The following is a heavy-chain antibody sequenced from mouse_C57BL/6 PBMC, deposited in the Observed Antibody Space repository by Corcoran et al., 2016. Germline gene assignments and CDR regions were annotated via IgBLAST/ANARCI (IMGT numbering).Heavy chain of an antibody. CDR2: INPNNGGT. CDR1: GYTFTDYS. J-gene: IGHJ4*01. CDR3: AEGGAMDY. V-gene: IGHV1-26*01. D-gene: IGHD1-1*02. Sequence: EVQLQQSGPELVKPGASVKISCKASGYTFTDYSMNWVKQSNGKSLEWIGDINPNNGGTSYNQKFKGKATLTVDKSSSTAYMELRSLTSEDSAVYYCAEGGAMDYWGQGTSVTVSS.